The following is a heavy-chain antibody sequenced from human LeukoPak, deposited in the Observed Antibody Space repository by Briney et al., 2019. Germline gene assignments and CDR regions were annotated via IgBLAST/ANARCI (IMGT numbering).Heavy chain of an antibody. J-gene: IGHJ4*02. CDR3: AKVHGSGSYYSDY. CDR1: GFTFSSYA. CDR2: TTGGGGST. D-gene: IGHD3-10*01. V-gene: IGHV3-23*01. Sequence: GGSLRLSCVASGFTFSSYAMNWVRQAPGKGLEWVSTTTGGGGSTYYADSVKGRFTISRDNSKNTLYLQMNSLRAEDTAVYYCAKVHGSGSYYSDYWGQGTLVTVSS.